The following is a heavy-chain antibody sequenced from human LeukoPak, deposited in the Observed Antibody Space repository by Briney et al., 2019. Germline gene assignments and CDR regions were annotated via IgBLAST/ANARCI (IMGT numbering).Heavy chain of an antibody. J-gene: IGHJ4*02. V-gene: IGHV5-10-1*01. CDR3: ARTAQDSYDSGSPDY. CDR2: IDPSDSYT. CDR1: GYNFTNYW. Sequence: GESLKISCKGSGYNFTNYWITWVRQMPGKGLEWMGRIDPSDSYTNYSPSFQGHVTISADKSISTAYLQWSSLKTSDTAMYYCARTAQDSYDSGSPDYWGQGTLVTVSS. D-gene: IGHD3-10*01.